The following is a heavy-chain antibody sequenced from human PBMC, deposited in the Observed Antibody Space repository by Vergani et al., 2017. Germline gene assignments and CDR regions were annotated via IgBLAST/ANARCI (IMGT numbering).Heavy chain of an antibody. J-gene: IGHJ4*02. CDR3: AAEGTTVVTPVDY. D-gene: IGHD4-23*01. CDR2: IYYSGST. CDR1: VGSISSSSYY. V-gene: IGHV4-39*07. Sequence: QLQLQESGPGLVKPSETLSLTCTVSVGSISSSSYYWGWIRQPPGKGREWIGSIYYSGSTYYNPSLKSRVTISVDTSKNQFSLKLSSVTAADTAVYYCAAEGTTVVTPVDYWGQGTLVTVSS.